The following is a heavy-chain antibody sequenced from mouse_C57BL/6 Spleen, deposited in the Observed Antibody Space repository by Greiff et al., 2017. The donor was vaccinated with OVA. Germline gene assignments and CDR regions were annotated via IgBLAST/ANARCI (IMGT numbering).Heavy chain of an antibody. J-gene: IGHJ3*01. V-gene: IGHV2-9-1*01. CDR3: ARNGGGNYAWFAY. CDR1: GFSLTSYA. D-gene: IGHD2-1*01. Sequence: QVQLKESGPGLVAPSQSLSLTCTASGFSLTSYAISWVRQPPGKGLEWLGVIWTGGGTNYYSAPKSRLSIIKDNSKSQVFLKMNSLQTDDTARYYCARNGGGNYAWFAYWGQGTLVTVSA. CDR2: IWTGGGT.